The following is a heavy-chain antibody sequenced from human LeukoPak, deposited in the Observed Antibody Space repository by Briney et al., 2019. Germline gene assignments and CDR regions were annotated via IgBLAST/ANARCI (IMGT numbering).Heavy chain of an antibody. Sequence: GGSLRLSCAASGFTFSSYSMNWVRQAPGKGLEWVSSISSRSSYIYYADSVKGRFTISRDNAKNSLYLQMNSLRAEDTAVYYCASEQLGMITFGGVISLGQGTLVTVSS. CDR1: GFTFSSYS. V-gene: IGHV3-21*01. CDR3: ASEQLGMITFGGVIS. CDR2: ISSRSSYI. J-gene: IGHJ5*02. D-gene: IGHD3-16*02.